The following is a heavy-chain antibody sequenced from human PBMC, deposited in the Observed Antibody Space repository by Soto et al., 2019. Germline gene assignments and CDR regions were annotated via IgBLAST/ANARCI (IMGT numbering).Heavy chain of an antibody. V-gene: IGHV4-39*07. CDR3: ARGDGVVVAATYPDFFDY. D-gene: IGHD2-15*01. Sequence: NPSETLSLTCTVSGGSISSGGYYWSWIRQHPGKGLEWIGEINHSGSTNYNPSLKSRVTISVDTSKNQFSLKLSSVTAADTAVYYCARGDGVVVAATYPDFFDYWGQGTLVTVSS. J-gene: IGHJ4*02. CDR1: GGSISSGGYY. CDR2: INHSGST.